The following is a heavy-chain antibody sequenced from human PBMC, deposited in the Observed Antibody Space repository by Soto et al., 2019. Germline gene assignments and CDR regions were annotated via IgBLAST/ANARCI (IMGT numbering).Heavy chain of an antibody. J-gene: IGHJ6*02. CDR1: GFTFSSYG. Sequence: PGGSLRLSCAASGFTFSSYGMHWVRQAPGKGLEWVAVIWYDGSNKYYADSVKGRFTISRDNSKSTLYLQMNSLRAEDTAVYYCARLHSPYHYYYGMDVWGQGTTVTVSS. D-gene: IGHD6-13*01. V-gene: IGHV3-33*01. CDR3: ARLHSPYHYYYGMDV. CDR2: IWYDGSNK.